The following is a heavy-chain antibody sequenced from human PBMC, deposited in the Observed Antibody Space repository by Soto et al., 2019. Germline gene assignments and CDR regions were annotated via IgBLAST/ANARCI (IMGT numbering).Heavy chain of an antibody. Sequence: QVQLVESGGGVVQPGMSLRLSCAASGFTFSNYGMHWVRQAPGKGLEWVAVIWYDGSNKYYADSVKGRFTISRDNSKNTLYLQMNTLRAEDTAVYYCARHKGGDPYYFDDWGQGTLVTVSS. D-gene: IGHD4-17*01. CDR3: ARHKGGDPYYFDD. CDR2: IWYDGSNK. V-gene: IGHV3-33*01. CDR1: GFTFSNYG. J-gene: IGHJ4*02.